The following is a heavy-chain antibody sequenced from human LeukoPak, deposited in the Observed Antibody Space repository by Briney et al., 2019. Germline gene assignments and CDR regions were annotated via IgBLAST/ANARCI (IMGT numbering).Heavy chain of an antibody. CDR1: GFTFSSYE. V-gene: IGHV3-21*01. D-gene: IGHD3-22*01. Sequence: GGSLRLSCAASGFTFSSYEMTTVRQTPGKGQEWVSSIRRSRSYIYYADSLKGRFTISSDNDKHSRYLQMNSVRHEDTSLYYCARAGHYYASRGYLYPGAFDLWGQGNRVTLSS. J-gene: IGHJ4*02. CDR3: ARAGHYYASRGYLYPGAFDL. CDR2: IRRSRSYI.